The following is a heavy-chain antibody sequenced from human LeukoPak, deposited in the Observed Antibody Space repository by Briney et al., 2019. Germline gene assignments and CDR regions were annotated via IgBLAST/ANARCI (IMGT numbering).Heavy chain of an antibody. CDR2: IYYSGST. CDR1: GGSIRSSCYY. Sequence: SQTLSLTCTVSGGSIRSSCYYWGWIRQPPGKGLEWIGRIYYSGSTYYNPSLKSRITISVDTSKNQFSPKLSSVTAADTAVYYCARRRYYDSSGYYYGFIGYWGQGTLVTVSS. V-gene: IGHV4-39*07. J-gene: IGHJ4*02. D-gene: IGHD3-22*01. CDR3: ARRRYYDSSGYYYGFIGY.